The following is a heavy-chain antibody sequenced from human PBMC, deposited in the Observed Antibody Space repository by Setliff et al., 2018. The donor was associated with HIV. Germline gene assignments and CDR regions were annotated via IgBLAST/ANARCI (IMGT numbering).Heavy chain of an antibody. J-gene: IGHJ6*02. Sequence: SVKVSCKASGGTFSSYAVSWVRQAPGQGLGWMGAIIRVFETANYAQKFQGRVTITADESTSTAYMELSSLRSEDTAVYYCARVFSSYGMDVWGQGTTVTVSS. CDR3: ARVFSSYGMDV. CDR2: IIRVFETA. CDR1: GGTFSSYA. V-gene: IGHV1-69*13. D-gene: IGHD3-3*01.